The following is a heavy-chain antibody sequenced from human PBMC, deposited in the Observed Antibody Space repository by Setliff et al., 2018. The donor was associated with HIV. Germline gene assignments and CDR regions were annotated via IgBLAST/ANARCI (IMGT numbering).Heavy chain of an antibody. V-gene: IGHV1-3*01. CDR1: GYTFTSYA. CDR2: INAANGNT. J-gene: IGHJ4*02. CDR3: ARESNTYYYDSSGYYYDY. D-gene: IGHD3-22*01. Sequence: ASVKVSCKASGYTFTSYAIHWVRQAPGQRLEWMGWINAANGNTKYSQKFQGRVTITRDTSASTAYMELSSLRSEDTAVYYCARESNTYYYDSSGYYYDYWGQGTLVTVSS.